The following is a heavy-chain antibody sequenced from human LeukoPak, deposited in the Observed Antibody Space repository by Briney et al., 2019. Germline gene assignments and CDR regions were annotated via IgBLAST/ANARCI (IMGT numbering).Heavy chain of an antibody. CDR3: ARAAMAQFDP. CDR1: GFTFSNYA. V-gene: IGHV3-33*08. J-gene: IGHJ5*02. CDR2: IWYDGSNK. Sequence: GGSLRLSCAASGFTFSNYAMTWVRQAPGKGLEWVAVIWYDGSNKYYADSVKGRFTISRDNSKNTLYLQMNSLRAEDTAVYCCARAAMAQFDPWGQGTLVTVSS. D-gene: IGHD5-18*01.